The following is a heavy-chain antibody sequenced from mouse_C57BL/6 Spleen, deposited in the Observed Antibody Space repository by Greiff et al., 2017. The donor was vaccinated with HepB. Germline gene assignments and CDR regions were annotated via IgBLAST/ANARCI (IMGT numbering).Heavy chain of an antibody. CDR3: AIHYYGSSLSYWYFDV. J-gene: IGHJ1*03. Sequence: QVQLKESGAELVKPGASVKMSCKASGYTFPTYPIEWMKQNHGKSLEWIGNFHPYNDDTKYNEKFKGKATLTVEKSSSTVYLELSRLTSDDSAVYYCAIHYYGSSLSYWYFDVWGTATTVTVSS. V-gene: IGHV1-47*01. CDR1: GYTFPTYP. CDR2: FHPYNDDT. D-gene: IGHD1-1*01.